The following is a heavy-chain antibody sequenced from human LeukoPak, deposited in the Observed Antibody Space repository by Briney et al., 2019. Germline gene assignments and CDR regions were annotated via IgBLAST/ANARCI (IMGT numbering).Heavy chain of an antibody. CDR1: GFTFSSYW. V-gene: IGHV3-7*01. CDR3: ARALVVVVAATAYNWFDP. CDR2: IKQDGSEK. Sequence: GGSLRLSCAASGFTFSSYWMSWVRQAPGKGLEWVANIKQDGSEKYYVDSVKGRFTISRDNAKNSLYLQMNSLRAEDTAVYYSARALVVVVAATAYNWFDPWGQGTLVTVSS. D-gene: IGHD2-15*01. J-gene: IGHJ5*02.